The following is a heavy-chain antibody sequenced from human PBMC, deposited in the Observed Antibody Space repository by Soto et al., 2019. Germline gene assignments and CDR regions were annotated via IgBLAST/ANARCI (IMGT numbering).Heavy chain of an antibody. D-gene: IGHD6-6*01. CDR1: GGTFSSYA. Sequence: QVQLVQSGAEVKKPGSSMKVSCKASGGTFSSYAISWVRQAPGQGLEWMGGIIPIFGTANYAQKFQGRVTITADESTSTAYMELSSLRSEDTAVSYCARVGGAARHHWYFDLWGRGTLVTVSS. J-gene: IGHJ2*01. CDR3: ARVGGAARHHWYFDL. CDR2: IIPIFGTA. V-gene: IGHV1-69*01.